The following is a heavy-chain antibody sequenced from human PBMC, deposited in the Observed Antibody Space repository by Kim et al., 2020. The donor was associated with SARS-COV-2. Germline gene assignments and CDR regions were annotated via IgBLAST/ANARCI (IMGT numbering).Heavy chain of an antibody. CDR1: GFTFSSYA. CDR3: ATDDFWSGYYDFDY. Sequence: GGSLRLSCAASGFTFSSYAMSWVRQAPGKGLEWVSAISVSGGSTYYADSVKGRFTISRDNSKNTLYLQMNSLRAEDTAVYYCATDDFWSGYYDFDYWGQGTLVTVSS. CDR2: ISVSGGST. V-gene: IGHV3-23*01. D-gene: IGHD3-3*01. J-gene: IGHJ4*02.